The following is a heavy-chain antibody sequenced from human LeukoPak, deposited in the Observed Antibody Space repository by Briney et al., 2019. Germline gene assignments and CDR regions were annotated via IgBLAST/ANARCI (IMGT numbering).Heavy chain of an antibody. D-gene: IGHD1-1*01. CDR2: ISYDGSNL. J-gene: IGHJ4*02. Sequence: GGSLRLSCAASGFNFNNYVMHWVRQAPGRGLEWVAVISYDGSNLYYVDSLKGRFTISRDNSKNMLYLQMSSLRPEDTAVYYXXXXXATTETFDYWGQGTLVTVSS. CDR3: XXXXATTETFDY. CDR1: GFNFNNYV. V-gene: IGHV3-30-3*01.